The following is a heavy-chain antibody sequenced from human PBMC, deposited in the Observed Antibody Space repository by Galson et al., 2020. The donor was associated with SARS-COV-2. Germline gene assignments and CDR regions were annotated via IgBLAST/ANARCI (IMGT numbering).Heavy chain of an antibody. CDR1: GFTFSSYG. V-gene: IGHV3-33*01. CDR2: IWYDGSNK. D-gene: IGHD6-13*01. J-gene: IGHJ6*02. CDR3: ARDCIAAADCGMDV. Sequence: GGSLRLSCAASGFTFSSYGMHWVRQAPGKGLEWVVVIWYDGSNKYYADSVKGRFTISRDNSKNTLYPQMNSLRAEDTAVYYCARDCIAAADCGMDVWGQGTTVTVSS.